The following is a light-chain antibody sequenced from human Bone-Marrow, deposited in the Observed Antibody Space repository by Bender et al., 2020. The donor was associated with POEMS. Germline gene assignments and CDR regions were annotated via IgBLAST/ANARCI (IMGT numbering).Light chain of an antibody. CDR2: GNS. CDR1: SNIGAGYD. CDR3: QSYDNSLLVRV. V-gene: IGLV1-40*01. Sequence: QSVLTQPPSVSGAPGQRVTISCTGGSNIGAGYDVHWYQHLPGTAPKLLIYGNSNRPSGVPDRFSGSKSGTSASLAITGLQAEDEADYYCQSYDNSLLVRVFGGGTKVTVL. J-gene: IGLJ3*02.